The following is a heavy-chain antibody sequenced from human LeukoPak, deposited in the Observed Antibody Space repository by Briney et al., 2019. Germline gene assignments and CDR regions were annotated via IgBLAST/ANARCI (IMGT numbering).Heavy chain of an antibody. CDR3: AKVAERYCSSTSCYMYSDY. V-gene: IGHV3-23*01. CDR2: ISGSGGST. D-gene: IGHD2-2*02. Sequence: GGSLRLSCAASGFTFSSYAMSWVRQAPGKGLEWVSAISGSGGSTYYADSVKGRFTISRDNSKNTLYLQMNSLRAEDTAVYYCAKVAERYCSSTSCYMYSDYWGQGTLLTVSS. J-gene: IGHJ4*02. CDR1: GFTFSSYA.